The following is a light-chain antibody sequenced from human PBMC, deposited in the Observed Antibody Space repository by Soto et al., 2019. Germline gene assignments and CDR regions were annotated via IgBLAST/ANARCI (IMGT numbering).Light chain of an antibody. J-gene: IGKJ1*01. CDR1: RDISNS. V-gene: IGKV1-12*01. Sequence: DIQMTQSPSSVSASVGDRLTITCRASRDISNSLAWYQQTPGKAPKLLLRGASSLHRGVPSRFSGGGAGTEFTLTISSLQPEDLATYYCQQTSAFPRTFGQGTTVDVK. CDR3: QQTSAFPRT. CDR2: GAS.